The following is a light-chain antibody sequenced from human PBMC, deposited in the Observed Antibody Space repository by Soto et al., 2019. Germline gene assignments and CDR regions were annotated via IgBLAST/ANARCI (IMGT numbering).Light chain of an antibody. Sequence: QSVLTQPPSVSGAPGQRVTISCTGSSSNIGAGYDVHWYQQLPGTTPKLLIYGNINRPSGVPDRFSGSKSGTSASLAITGLQAEDEAYYYCQSYDSSLHVVFGGGTKLTVL. J-gene: IGLJ2*01. CDR3: QSYDSSLHVV. V-gene: IGLV1-40*01. CDR1: SSNIGAGYD. CDR2: GNI.